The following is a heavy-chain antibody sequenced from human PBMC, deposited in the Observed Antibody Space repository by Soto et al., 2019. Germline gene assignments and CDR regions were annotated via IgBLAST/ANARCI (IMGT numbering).Heavy chain of an antibody. CDR2: IIPIFGTA. CDR1: GGTFSSYA. J-gene: IGHJ4*02. CDR3: AGDIGGWNDLYY. V-gene: IGHV1-69*12. D-gene: IGHD1-1*01. Sequence: QVQLVQSGAEVKKPGSSVKVSCKASGGTFSSYAISWVRQAPGQGLEWMGGIIPIFGTANYAKKFQGRVKISADGSTSTAYKEPRSLRAEDTAVYFLAGDIGGWNDLYYWGQGTLVTVSS.